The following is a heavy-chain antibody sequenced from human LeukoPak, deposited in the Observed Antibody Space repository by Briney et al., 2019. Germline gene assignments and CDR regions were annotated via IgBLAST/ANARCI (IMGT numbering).Heavy chain of an antibody. V-gene: IGHV3-23*01. CDR3: AKGFIAVAGFLGY. CDR1: GFSFSSYT. Sequence: PGGSLRLSGGTSGFSFSSYTMSLVRQAPGKGLEWVSAISGSGGSTYYADSVKGRFTISRDNSKNTLYLQMNSLRAEDTAVYYCAKGFIAVAGFLGYWGQGTLVTVSS. CDR2: ISGSGGST. J-gene: IGHJ4*02. D-gene: IGHD6-19*01.